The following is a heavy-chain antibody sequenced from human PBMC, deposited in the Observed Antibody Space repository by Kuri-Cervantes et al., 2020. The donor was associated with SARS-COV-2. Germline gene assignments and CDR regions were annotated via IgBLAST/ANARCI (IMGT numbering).Heavy chain of an antibody. CDR1: GGSFSDSY. J-gene: IGHJ4*02. CDR3: AKDRYFDGRGGYYELGY. V-gene: IGHV4-4*07. CDR2: IHPSGST. Sequence: SETLSLTCAVYGGSFSDSYWGWIRQPAGKGLEWIGRIHPSGSTNYNSSLESRVTMSIDTSKKQFSLNLSAVTAADTAVYYCAKDRYFDGRGGYYELGYWGQGVLVTVSS. D-gene: IGHD3-22*01.